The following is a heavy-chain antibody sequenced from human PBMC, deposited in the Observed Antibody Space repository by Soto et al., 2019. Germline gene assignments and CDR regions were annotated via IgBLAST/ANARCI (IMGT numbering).Heavy chain of an antibody. CDR2: IYSGGST. CDR3: ARVTKGAARNYSYYYMDV. Sequence: EVQLVESGGGLVQPGGSLRLSCAASGFTVSSNYMSWVRQAPGKGLEWVSVIYSGGSTYYADSVKGRFTISRHNSKNTLYLQMNSLRAEDTAVYFCARVTKGAARNYSYYYMDVWGKGTTVTVSS. CDR1: GFTVSSNY. D-gene: IGHD6-6*01. J-gene: IGHJ6*03. V-gene: IGHV3-53*04.